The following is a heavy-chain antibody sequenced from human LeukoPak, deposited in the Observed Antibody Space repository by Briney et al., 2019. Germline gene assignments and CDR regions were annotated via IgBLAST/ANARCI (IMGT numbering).Heavy chain of an antibody. CDR2: IKQDGSEK. Sequence: PGGSLRLSCAASGFTFSSYWMSWVRQAPGKGLEWVVNIKQDGSEKYYVDSVKGRFTISRDNAKNSLYLQMNSLRAEDTAVYYCARVMVAATNWFDPWGQGTLVTVSS. D-gene: IGHD2-15*01. J-gene: IGHJ5*02. CDR3: ARVMVAATNWFDP. CDR1: GFTFSSYW. V-gene: IGHV3-7*01.